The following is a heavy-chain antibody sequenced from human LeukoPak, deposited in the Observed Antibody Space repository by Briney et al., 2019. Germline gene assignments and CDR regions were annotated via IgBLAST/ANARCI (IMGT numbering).Heavy chain of an antibody. CDR2: IYYSGST. CDR1: SGSISGFY. J-gene: IGHJ5*02. D-gene: IGHD3-22*01. CDR3: ARDYYDSSGYDWFDP. V-gene: IGHV4-59*01. Sequence: PSETLSLTCTVSSGSISGFYWSWIRQPAGKGLEWIGYIYYSGSTNYNPSLKSRVTISVDTSKNQFSLKLSSVTAADTAVYYCARDYYDSSGYDWFDPWGQGTLVTVSS.